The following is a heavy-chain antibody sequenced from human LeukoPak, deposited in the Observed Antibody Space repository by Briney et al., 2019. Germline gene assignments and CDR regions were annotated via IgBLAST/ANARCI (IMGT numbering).Heavy chain of an antibody. CDR2: IYYSGST. Sequence: SETLSLTCTVSGGSISSGGYYWSWIRQHPGKGLEWIGYIYYSGSTYYNPFLKSRVTISVDTSKNQFSLKLSFVTAADTVVYYCAAGQYRWYFDYWGQGTLVTVSS. V-gene: IGHV4-31*03. J-gene: IGHJ4*02. CDR3: AAGQYRWYFDY. CDR1: GGSISSGGYY. D-gene: IGHD2-2*02.